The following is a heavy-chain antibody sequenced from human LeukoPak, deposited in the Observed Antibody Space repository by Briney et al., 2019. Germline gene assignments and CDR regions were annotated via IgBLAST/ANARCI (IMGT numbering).Heavy chain of an antibody. V-gene: IGHV3-30*18. J-gene: IGHJ6*02. CDR3: AKVKDEDYYGSGSYSMSHGMDV. CDR1: GFTFSSYG. CDR2: ISYDGSNK. D-gene: IGHD3-10*01. Sequence: GRSLRLSCAASGFTFSSYGMHWVRQAPGKGLEWVAVISYDGSNKYYADSVKGRFTISRDNSKNTLYLQMNSLRAEDTAVYYCAKVKDEDYYGSGSYSMSHGMDVWGQGTTVTVSS.